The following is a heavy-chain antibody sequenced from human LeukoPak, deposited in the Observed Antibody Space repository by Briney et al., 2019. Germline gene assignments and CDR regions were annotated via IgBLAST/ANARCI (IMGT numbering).Heavy chain of an antibody. CDR3: ARGYDILTGYSDY. CDR2: ISGSGGST. Sequence: GGSLRLSCAASGFTFSSYAMSWVRQAPGKGLEWVSAISGSGGSTYYADSVKGRFTISRDNSKNTLYLQMNSLRAEDTAVYYCARGYDILTGYSDYWGQGTLVTVSS. D-gene: IGHD3-9*01. CDR1: GFTFSSYA. V-gene: IGHV3-23*01. J-gene: IGHJ4*02.